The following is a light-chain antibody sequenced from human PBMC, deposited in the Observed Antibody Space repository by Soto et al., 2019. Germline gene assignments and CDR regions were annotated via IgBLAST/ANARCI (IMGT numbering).Light chain of an antibody. Sequence: IVLTHSPGTLSLSPGERATLSFRAIQSVSSNLAWYQQKPGQAPRLLIYGASTRATGIPARFSGSGSGTDFTLTISRLEPEDFAIYYCQFYGSSLITFGQGTRLET. CDR3: QFYGSSLIT. V-gene: IGKV3-20*01. CDR1: QSVSSN. CDR2: GAS. J-gene: IGKJ5*01.